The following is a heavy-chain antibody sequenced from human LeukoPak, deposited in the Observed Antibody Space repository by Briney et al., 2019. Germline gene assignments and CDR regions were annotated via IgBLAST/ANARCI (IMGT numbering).Heavy chain of an antibody. CDR2: INPSGGST. CDR3: ARAMVRGGSYYYYGMDV. Sequence: ASVKVSCKASGYTFTSYYMHWVRQAPGQGLEWMGIINPSGGSTSYAQKFQGRVTMTRDTSTSTVYMELSNLRSEDTAVYYCARAMVRGGSYYYYGMDVWGQGTTVTVSS. J-gene: IGHJ6*02. D-gene: IGHD3-10*01. V-gene: IGHV1-46*01. CDR1: GYTFTSYY.